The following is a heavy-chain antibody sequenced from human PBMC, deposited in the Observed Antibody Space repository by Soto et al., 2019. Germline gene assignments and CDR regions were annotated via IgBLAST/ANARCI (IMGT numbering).Heavy chain of an antibody. Sequence: QVQLQQWGAGLLKPSETLSLTCAVYGGSFSGYYWSWIRQPPGKGLEWIGEINHSGSTNYNPSLKSLVTISVDTSKNQFSLKLSSVTAADTAVYYCARKRTIFGVVGAFDIWGQGTMVTVSS. CDR1: GGSFSGYY. V-gene: IGHV4-34*01. D-gene: IGHD3-3*01. CDR3: ARKRTIFGVVGAFDI. CDR2: INHSGST. J-gene: IGHJ3*02.